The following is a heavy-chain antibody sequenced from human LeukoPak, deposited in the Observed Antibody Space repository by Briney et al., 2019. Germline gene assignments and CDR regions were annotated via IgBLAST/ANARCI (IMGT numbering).Heavy chain of an antibody. V-gene: IGHV3-33*01. CDR1: GFAFSSYG. D-gene: IGHD4-17*01. CDR3: ARHPHDDYHNPFGV. Sequence: GRSLRLSCAAPGFAFSSYGMHWVRQTPGTGLEWVAVTWYDGSKKYYADSVKGRFIISRDNSKNTLYLQMNSLRVEDTAVYYCARHPHDDYHNPFGVWGQGTTVTVSS. J-gene: IGHJ6*02. CDR2: TWYDGSKK.